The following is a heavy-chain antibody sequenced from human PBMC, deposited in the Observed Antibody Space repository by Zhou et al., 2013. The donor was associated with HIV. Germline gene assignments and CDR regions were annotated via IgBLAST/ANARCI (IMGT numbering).Heavy chain of an antibody. CDR1: GYTFTGNY. V-gene: IGHV1-2*02. Sequence: QVQLVQSGAEVKKPGASVKVSCKASGYTFTGNYMHWVRQAPGQGLEWMGWINPNSGDTDYAQKLQGRVTMTRDTSISTAYMELSRLRSDDTAVYYCARELSTYYYDSSGYPQFDYWGQGTLVTVSS. D-gene: IGHD3-22*01. CDR2: INPNSGDT. CDR3: ARELSTYYYDSSGYPQFDY. J-gene: IGHJ4*02.